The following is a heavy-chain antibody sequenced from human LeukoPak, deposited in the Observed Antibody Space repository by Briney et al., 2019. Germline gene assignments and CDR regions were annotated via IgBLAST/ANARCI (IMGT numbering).Heavy chain of an antibody. D-gene: IGHD3-10*01. CDR1: GYRFTNYA. CDR3: ARNNADGEGRFSY. V-gene: IGHV7-4-1*02. J-gene: IGHJ4*02. CDR2: INTNTGNP. Sequence: ASVKVSCKASGYRFTNYAMNWVRQAPGQGLEWMGWINTNTGNPTYGQGFTGRFVFSLDTSVSTAYLQISSLKAEGTAVYYCARNNADGEGRFSYWGQGTLVTVSS.